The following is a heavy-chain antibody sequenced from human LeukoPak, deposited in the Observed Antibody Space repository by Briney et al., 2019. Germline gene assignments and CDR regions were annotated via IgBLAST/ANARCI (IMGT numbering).Heavy chain of an antibody. D-gene: IGHD3-9*01. J-gene: IGHJ4*02. Sequence: SETLSLTCTVSGGCISSYYWSWIRQPPGKGLEWIGYIYYSGSTNYNPSLKSRVTISVDTSKNQFSLKLSSVTAADTAVYYCAREYYDILTGSQTPVFDYWGQGTLVTVSS. CDR1: GGCISSYY. CDR3: AREYYDILTGSQTPVFDY. V-gene: IGHV4-59*01. CDR2: IYYSGST.